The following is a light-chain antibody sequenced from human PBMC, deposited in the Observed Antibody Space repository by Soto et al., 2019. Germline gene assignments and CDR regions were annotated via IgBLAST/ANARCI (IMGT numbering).Light chain of an antibody. CDR2: EVN. CDR3: SLYTSISTYA. V-gene: IGLV2-18*01. Sequence: QSVLTQPPSASGTPGQRVFISCSGSSSNIGGTNYAYWYQQLPGAAPKLMIYEVNNRPSGVPDRFSGSTSGNTASLTISGLQAEDEADYYCSLYTSISTYAFGTGTKVTVL. J-gene: IGLJ1*01. CDR1: SSNIGGTNY.